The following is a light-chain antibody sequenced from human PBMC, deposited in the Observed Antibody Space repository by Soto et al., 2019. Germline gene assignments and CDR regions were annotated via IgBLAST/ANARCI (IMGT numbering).Light chain of an antibody. V-gene: IGKV3-20*01. J-gene: IGKJ1*01. CDR3: QQYGSSPRT. Sequence: EIGLTQSPGTLSLSPEERATLSCRASQSVSSSYLAWYQQKPGQAPRLLIYGASSRATAIPDRFSGSGSGTDFTLTISGLEPEDFAVYYCQQYGSSPRTFGQGTKVDIK. CDR1: QSVSSSY. CDR2: GAS.